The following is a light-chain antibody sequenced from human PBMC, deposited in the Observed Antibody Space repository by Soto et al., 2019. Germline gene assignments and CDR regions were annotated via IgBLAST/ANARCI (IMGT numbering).Light chain of an antibody. CDR2: GAS. J-gene: IGKJ1*01. CDR3: QQYGSSSWT. Sequence: EIVLTQSPCTLSLSPGERATLSCRASQSVSNNYLAWYQQKPGQAPRLLIYGASNRATGIPDRFSGSGSGTDFTLTISRLEPEDFAVYYCQQYGSSSWTFGQGTKV. V-gene: IGKV3-20*01. CDR1: QSVSNNY.